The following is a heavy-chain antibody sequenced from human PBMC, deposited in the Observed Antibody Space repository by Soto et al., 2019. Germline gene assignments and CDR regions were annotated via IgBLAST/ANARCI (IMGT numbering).Heavy chain of an antibody. CDR3: ANLIMAATYYYGMDV. V-gene: IGHV3-30*18. CDR2: ISYDGSNK. J-gene: IGHJ6*02. Sequence: QVQLVESGGGVVQPGRSLRLSCAASGFTFSSYCMHWVRQAPGKGLEWVAVISYDGSNKYYADSVKGRFTISRDNSKNTLYLQMNSLRAEDTAVYYCANLIMAATYYYGMDVWGQGTTVTVSS. CDR1: GFTFSSYC. D-gene: IGHD1-26*01.